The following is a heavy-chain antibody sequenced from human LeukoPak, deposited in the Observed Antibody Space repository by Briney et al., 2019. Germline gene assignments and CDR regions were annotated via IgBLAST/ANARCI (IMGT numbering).Heavy chain of an antibody. CDR1: GFTLSTYA. V-gene: IGHV3-23*01. CDR2: TSSSDAGT. CDR3: ARESLGGSWFDY. J-gene: IGHJ4*02. D-gene: IGHD6-13*01. Sequence: PGGSLRLSCAASGFTLSTYAMSWVRQTPGKGLEWVAATSSSDAGTYHADSVKGRFTLSRDNSKNMLYLQMNSLRADDTAVYYCARESLGGSWFDYWGQGTLVTVSS.